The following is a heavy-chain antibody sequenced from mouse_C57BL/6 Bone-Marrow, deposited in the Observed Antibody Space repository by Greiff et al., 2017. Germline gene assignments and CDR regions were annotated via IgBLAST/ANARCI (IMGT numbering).Heavy chain of an antibody. V-gene: IGHV1-47*01. CDR3: ARPHYYGSSDWYFDV. Sequence: VKLMESGAELVKPGASVKMSCKASGYTFTTYPIEWMKQNHGKSLEWIGNFHPYNDDTKYNEKFKGKATLTVEKSSSTVYLELSRLTSDDSAVYYCARPHYYGSSDWYFDVWGTGTTVTVSS. D-gene: IGHD1-1*01. CDR1: GYTFTTYP. CDR2: FHPYNDDT. J-gene: IGHJ1*03.